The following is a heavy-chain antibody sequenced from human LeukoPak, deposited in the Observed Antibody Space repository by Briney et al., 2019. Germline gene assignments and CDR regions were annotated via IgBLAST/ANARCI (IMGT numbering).Heavy chain of an antibody. D-gene: IGHD3-22*01. CDR3: ARDRNYYDSSGYHRVDY. CDR2: ISSSGSTI. V-gene: IGHV3-11*04. Sequence: GGSLRLSCAASGFTFSDYYMSWIRQAPGKGLEWVSYISSSGSTIYYADSVKGRFTISRDNAKNSLYLQMNSLRAEDTAVYYCARDRNYYDSSGYHRVDYWGQGTLVTVSS. CDR1: GFTFSDYY. J-gene: IGHJ4*02.